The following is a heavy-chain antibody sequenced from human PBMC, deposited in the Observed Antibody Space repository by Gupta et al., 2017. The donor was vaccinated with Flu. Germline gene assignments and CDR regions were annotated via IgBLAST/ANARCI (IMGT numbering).Heavy chain of an antibody. D-gene: IGHD3-10*01. Sequence: QLVESGGDLVQPGRSLKLSCVASGFSFEDYAMHWVRQVPGKGLEWVSSISWNNERIGYADSVKGRFTISRDNAQNSLYLQMNSLRSEDTALYYCGKDIRYGSASFDPFYYHFYGMDVWGQGTTVTVSS. CDR3: GKDIRYGSASFDPFYYHFYGMDV. CDR1: GFSFEDYA. V-gene: IGHV3-9*01. CDR2: ISWNNERI. J-gene: IGHJ6*02.